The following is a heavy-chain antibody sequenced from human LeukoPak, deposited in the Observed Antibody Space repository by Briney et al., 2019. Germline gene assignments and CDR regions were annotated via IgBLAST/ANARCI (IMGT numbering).Heavy chain of an antibody. CDR1: GFTFSSHW. J-gene: IGHJ4*02. CDR2: IKQDGSEK. D-gene: IGHD5-18*01. Sequence: GGSLRLSCAASGFTFSSHWMSWVRQAPGKGLEWVANIKQDGSEKYYVDSVKGRFTISRDNAKNSLYLQMNSLRAEDTAVYYCARDRIQLWFQNHYFDYWGQGTLVTVSS. CDR3: ARDRIQLWFQNHYFDY. V-gene: IGHV3-7*03.